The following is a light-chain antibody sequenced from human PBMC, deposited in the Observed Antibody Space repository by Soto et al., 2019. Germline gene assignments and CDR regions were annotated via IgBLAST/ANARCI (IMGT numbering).Light chain of an antibody. CDR1: QSVGSDH. V-gene: IGKV3-20*01. CDR3: EQYGTSPYT. Sequence: EIVLTQSPGTLSLSPGERATLSCRASQSVGSDHLAWYQQKPGQGPRLLLYGASNRASGIPDRFSGSGSGPGFTLTISRLEPEDFAVYSCEQYGTSPYTCGQGTKLEF. CDR2: GAS. J-gene: IGKJ2*01.